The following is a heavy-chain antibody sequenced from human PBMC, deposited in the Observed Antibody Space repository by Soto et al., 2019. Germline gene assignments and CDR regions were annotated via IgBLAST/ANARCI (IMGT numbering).Heavy chain of an antibody. CDR2: IYYSGST. J-gene: IGHJ6*03. CDR3: ARTHFLRGDYYYYYYMDV. CDR1: GGSISSYY. V-gene: IGHV4-59*01. D-gene: IGHD3-3*02. Sequence: SETLSLTCTVSGGSISSYYWSWIRQPPGKGLEWIGYIYYSGSTNYNPSLKSRVTISVDTSKNQFSLKLSSVTAADTAVYYCARTHFLRGDYYYYYYMDVWGKGTTVTVSS.